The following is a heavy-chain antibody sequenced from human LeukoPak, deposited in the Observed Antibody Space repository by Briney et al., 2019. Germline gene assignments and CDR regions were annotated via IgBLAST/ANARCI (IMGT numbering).Heavy chain of an antibody. J-gene: IGHJ6*03. V-gene: IGHV4-59*08. D-gene: IGHD3-10*01. Sequence: SETLSLTCTVSGGSISSYYWSWIRQPPGKGLEWIGYISSSGSANYNPSLKSRVSISVDTSKNQFSLKLSSVTAADTALYYCARLSARGYGSYYYYYYMDVWGKGTTVTVSS. CDR2: ISSSGSA. CDR3: ARLSARGYGSYYYYYYMDV. CDR1: GGSISSYY.